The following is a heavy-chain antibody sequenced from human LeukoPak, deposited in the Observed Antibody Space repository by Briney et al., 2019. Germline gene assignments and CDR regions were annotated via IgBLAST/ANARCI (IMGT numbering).Heavy chain of an antibody. CDR2: ISSSSSYI. CDR1: GFIFSSYS. J-gene: IGHJ4*02. V-gene: IGHV3-21*01. Sequence: GGSLRLSCAASGFIFSSYSINWVRQAPGKGLEWVSSISSSSSYIYYADLVKGRFTISRDNAKNSLYLQMNSLRVEDTAVYYCARELRGGFDYWGQGTLVTVSS. CDR3: ARELRGGFDY. D-gene: IGHD3-10*01.